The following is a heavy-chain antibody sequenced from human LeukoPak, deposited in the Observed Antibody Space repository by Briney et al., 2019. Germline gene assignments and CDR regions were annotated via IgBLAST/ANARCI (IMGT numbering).Heavy chain of an antibody. CDR1: GFTFSSYE. CDR3: ARASYGYGNNWFDP. Sequence: PGGSLRLSCAASGFTFSSYEMNWVRQAPGKGLEWVSYISSSGSTIYYADSVKGRFTISRDNAKNTVYLQMGSLRAEDMAVYYCARASYGYGNNWFDPWGQGTLVTVSS. CDR2: ISSSGSTI. D-gene: IGHD5-18*01. J-gene: IGHJ5*02. V-gene: IGHV3-48*03.